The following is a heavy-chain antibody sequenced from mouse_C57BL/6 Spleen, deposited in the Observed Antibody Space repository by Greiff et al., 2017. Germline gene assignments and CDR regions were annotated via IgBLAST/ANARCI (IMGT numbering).Heavy chain of an antibody. V-gene: IGHV1-50*01. D-gene: IGHD2-12*01. CDR3: ASYDGGFAY. CDR1: GYTFTSYW. Sequence: QVQLQQPGAELVKPGASVKLSCKASGYTFTSYWMQWVKQRPGQGLEWIGEIDPSDSYTNFNQKFKGKATLTVDTSSSTAYMQLSSLTSEDSAVYYCASYDGGFAYWGQGTLVTVSA. CDR2: IDPSDSYT. J-gene: IGHJ3*01.